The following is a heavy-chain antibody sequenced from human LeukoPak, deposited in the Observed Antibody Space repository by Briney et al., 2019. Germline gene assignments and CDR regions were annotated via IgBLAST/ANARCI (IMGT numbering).Heavy chain of an antibody. V-gene: IGHV3-33*01. Sequence: PGGCLRLSCAGSGFTFSTYGMQWVRQAPGKGLEWVALIWFDGSNQYYADSVKGRFTISRDNSKNTVYLQMTTLRAEGTAVYYCARVELEPGDCWGQATLVTVSS. CDR1: GFTFSTYG. D-gene: IGHD1-1*01. CDR2: IWFDGSNQ. J-gene: IGHJ4*02. CDR3: ARVELEPGDC.